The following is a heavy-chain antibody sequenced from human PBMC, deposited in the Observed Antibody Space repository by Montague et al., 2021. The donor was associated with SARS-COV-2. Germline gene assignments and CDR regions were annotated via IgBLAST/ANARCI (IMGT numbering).Heavy chain of an antibody. V-gene: IGHV2-70*01. J-gene: IGHJ6*02. CDR3: ARMVTIFSLGGYYYYYGMDV. CDR2: IDWDDDK. Sequence: PALVKPTQTLTLTCTFSGFSLSTSGMCVSWIRQPPGKALEWLALIDWDDDKYYSTSLKTRLTISKDTSENQVVLTMTNMDPVDTATYYCARMVTIFSLGGYYYYYGMDVWGQGTTVTVSS. D-gene: IGHD3-9*01. CDR1: GFSLSTSGMC.